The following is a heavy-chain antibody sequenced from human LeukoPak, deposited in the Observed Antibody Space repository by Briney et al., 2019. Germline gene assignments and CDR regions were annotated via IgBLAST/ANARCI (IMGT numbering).Heavy chain of an antibody. J-gene: IGHJ4*02. CDR1: GVSFSGYY. V-gene: IGHV4-34*01. Sequence: SETLSLTCSVDGVSFSGYYWSWIRQSPGKGLEWIGEINHSGGTNYNPSLESRVTISVGTSKNQFSLNLRSVTAADTAVYYCARGSDDYGDYYFFDYWGQGTLVTVSS. D-gene: IGHD4-17*01. CDR2: INHSGGT. CDR3: ARGSDDYGDYYFFDY.